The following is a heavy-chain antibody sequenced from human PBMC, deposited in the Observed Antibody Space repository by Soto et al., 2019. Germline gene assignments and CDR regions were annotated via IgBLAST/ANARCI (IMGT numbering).Heavy chain of an antibody. V-gene: IGHV4-31*03. D-gene: IGHD2-15*01. CDR3: ARELVEAGSSYHLCDP. J-gene: IGHJ4*02. CDR2: IYYNGST. Sequence: SETLSLTCTVSGGPISSGGFYWSWIRQHPGKDLEWIGNIYYNGSTYYNPSLKSRVSISIDTSKSQFSLNLRSVTAADTAVYSCARELVEAGSSYHLCDPGGQGTLGTMSS. CDR1: GGPISSGGFY.